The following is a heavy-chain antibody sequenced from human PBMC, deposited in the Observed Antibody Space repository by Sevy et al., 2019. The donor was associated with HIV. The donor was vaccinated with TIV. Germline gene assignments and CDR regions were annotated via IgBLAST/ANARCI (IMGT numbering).Heavy chain of an antibody. D-gene: IGHD4-17*01. CDR1: GFTVSSKY. Sequence: GGSLRLSCAASGFTVSSKYMSWVRQAPGKGLEWVSLIYSGGRTSYADSVKGRFTISRDNYKNTLYLQMNSLRAEDTAVYYCARADYGDYSNWFDPWGQGTLVTVSS. J-gene: IGHJ5*02. CDR3: ARADYGDYSNWFDP. CDR2: IYSGGRT. V-gene: IGHV3-53*01.